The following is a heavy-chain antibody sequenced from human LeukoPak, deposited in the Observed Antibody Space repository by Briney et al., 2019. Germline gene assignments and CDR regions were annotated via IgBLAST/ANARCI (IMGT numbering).Heavy chain of an antibody. D-gene: IGHD6-13*01. CDR1: GGPFSGYY. J-gene: IGHJ2*01. CDR2: ITHSGNT. CDR3: ARGSIAAAGNMEYWYFDL. V-gene: IGHV4-34*01. Sequence: PSETLSLTCGVYGGPFSGYYWSWIRQSPEKGLEWIGEITHSGNTNYNPSLKSRVTISVDTSKNQFSLELSSVTAADTAVYYCARGSIAAAGNMEYWYFDLWGRGTLVTVSS.